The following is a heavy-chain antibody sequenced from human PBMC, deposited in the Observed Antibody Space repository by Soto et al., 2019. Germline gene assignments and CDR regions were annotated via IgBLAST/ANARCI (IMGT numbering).Heavy chain of an antibody. V-gene: IGHV3-74*01. CDR3: ASGRPSGMDV. Sequence: EVQLVESGGGLAQPGGSLRVSCAASGFTFGSYWMNWVRQAPGKGLVWVSRIDSDGSSTTYADSVKGRFTTSRDNAKNTLYLQMSSLRVEVTAVYYCASGRPSGMDVWGQGTTVTVSS. CDR2: IDSDGSST. J-gene: IGHJ6*02. CDR1: GFTFGSYW.